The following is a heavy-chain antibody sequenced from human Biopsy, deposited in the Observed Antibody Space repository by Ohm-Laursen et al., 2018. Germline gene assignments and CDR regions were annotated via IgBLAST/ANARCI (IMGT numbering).Heavy chain of an antibody. V-gene: IGHV4-4*07. CDR3: ARGTGRYYVYGAFDI. D-gene: IGHD1-26*01. CDR2: IYTSGSP. CDR1: GDSINNYY. J-gene: IGHJ3*02. Sequence: GTLSLTCAVSGDSINNYYWSWIRQPAGKGLEWIGRIYTSGSPNYNLSLESRVTMSVDTSKNQFSLNLRSVTAADTAVYYCARGTGRYYVYGAFDIWGQGTVDTVSS.